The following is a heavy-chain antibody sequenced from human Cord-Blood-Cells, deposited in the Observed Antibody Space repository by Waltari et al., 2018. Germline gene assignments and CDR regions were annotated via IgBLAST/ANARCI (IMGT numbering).Heavy chain of an antibody. Sequence: EVQLVESGGGLVKLGGSLRLSCAAPGFPFSSYTLTWVRQAPGKGLEWVSSISSSSSYIYYADSVKGRFTISRDNAKNSLYLQMNSLRAEDTAVYYCARDDVFDYWGQGTLVTVSS. V-gene: IGHV3-21*01. CDR2: ISSSSSYI. CDR3: ARDDVFDY. J-gene: IGHJ4*02. CDR1: GFPFSSYT.